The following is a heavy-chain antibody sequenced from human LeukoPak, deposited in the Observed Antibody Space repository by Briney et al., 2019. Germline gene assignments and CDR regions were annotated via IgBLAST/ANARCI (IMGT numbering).Heavy chain of an antibody. Sequence: PGGSLRLSCAASGFTFSSYSMNWVRQAPGKGLEWVSSISSSSSYIYYADSVKGRFTISRGNAKNSLYLQMNSLRAEDTAVYYCARRGSLGEPELSSDYWGQGTLVTVSS. J-gene: IGHJ4*02. D-gene: IGHD3-16*02. CDR3: ARRGSLGEPELSSDY. V-gene: IGHV3-21*01. CDR1: GFTFSSYS. CDR2: ISSSSSYI.